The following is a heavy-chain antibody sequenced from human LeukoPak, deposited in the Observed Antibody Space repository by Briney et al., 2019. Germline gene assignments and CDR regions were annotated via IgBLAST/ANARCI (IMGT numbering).Heavy chain of an antibody. CDR3: ARRGGYGDSYWYFDL. CDR1: GFTFSSYS. Sequence: GGSLRLSCAASGFTFSSYSMNWVRQAPGKGLEWVSSITSSSSYIYYADSVKGRFTISRDNAKNSLYLQMSSLRAEDTAVYYCARRGGYGDSYWYFDLWGRGTLVTVSS. CDR2: ITSSSSYI. J-gene: IGHJ2*01. V-gene: IGHV3-21*01. D-gene: IGHD4-17*01.